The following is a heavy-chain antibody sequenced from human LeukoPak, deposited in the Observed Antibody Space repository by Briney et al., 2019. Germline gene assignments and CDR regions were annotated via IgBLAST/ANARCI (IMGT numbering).Heavy chain of an antibody. V-gene: IGHV3-30-3*01. D-gene: IGHD5-24*01. Sequence: GRSLRLSCAASGFTFSSYAVHWVRQAPGKGLEWVAIISYDGSNKYYADSVKGRFTISRYNSKNTLYLQMNSLRAEDTAVYYCARSRDGYNYWAGHFDYWGQGTLVTVSS. CDR1: GFTFSSYA. CDR2: ISYDGSNK. CDR3: ARSRDGYNYWAGHFDY. J-gene: IGHJ4*02.